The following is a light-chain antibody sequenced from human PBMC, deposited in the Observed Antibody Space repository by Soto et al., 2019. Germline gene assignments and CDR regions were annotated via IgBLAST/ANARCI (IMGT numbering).Light chain of an antibody. J-gene: IGLJ1*01. CDR2: DVS. CDR1: SSDVGGYNY. Sequence: QSVLTQPASVSGSPGQSITISCTGTSSDVGGYNYVSWYQHHPGKAPKLLIYDVSNRPSGISNRFSGSKSDNTASLTISGLQPEDEDEDYCSSYTTSNTRQIVFGTGTKVTVL. V-gene: IGLV2-14*03. CDR3: SSYTTSNTRQIV.